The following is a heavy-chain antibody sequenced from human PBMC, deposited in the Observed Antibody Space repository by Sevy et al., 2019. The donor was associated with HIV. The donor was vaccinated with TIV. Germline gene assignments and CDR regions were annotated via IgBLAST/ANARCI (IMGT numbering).Heavy chain of an antibody. CDR1: GFTFSTYA. CDR2: ISGSGGST. J-gene: IGHJ3*02. V-gene: IGHV3-23*01. Sequence: GGSLRLSCAASGFTFSTYAMNWVSQAPGKGLEWVSTISGSGGSTYYADSVKGRFTISRDNPTNTLYLQMSSLRAEDTAVYYCAKELYSSCWEWGTFDIWGQGTMVTVSS. CDR3: AKELYSSCWEWGTFDI. D-gene: IGHD6-19*01.